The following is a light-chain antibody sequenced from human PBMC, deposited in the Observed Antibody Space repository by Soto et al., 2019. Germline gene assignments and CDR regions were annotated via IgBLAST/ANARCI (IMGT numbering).Light chain of an antibody. J-gene: IGKJ4*01. V-gene: IGKV3-11*01. CDR2: DAS. CDR3: QQRSNWPLLT. Sequence: EIVMTQSPATLSVSPGERATLSCRASQSVSSNLAWYQQKPGQAPRLLIYDASNRANGIPARFSGSGSGTDLTLTISSLEPEDFAVYYGQQRSNWPLLTFGGGTKVDIK. CDR1: QSVSSN.